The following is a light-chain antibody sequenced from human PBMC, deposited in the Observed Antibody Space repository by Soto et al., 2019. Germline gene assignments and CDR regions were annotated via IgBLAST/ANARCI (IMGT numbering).Light chain of an antibody. J-gene: IGKJ4*01. Sequence: EIVLTQSPGTLSLSPGERATLSCRASQSVSSNLAWYQQKPGQAPRLPIYDASNRATGIPARFSGSGSGTDFTLTISSLEPEDFAVYYCQQRSNWPLTFGGGTMVDVK. CDR3: QQRSNWPLT. CDR2: DAS. CDR1: QSVSSN. V-gene: IGKV3-11*01.